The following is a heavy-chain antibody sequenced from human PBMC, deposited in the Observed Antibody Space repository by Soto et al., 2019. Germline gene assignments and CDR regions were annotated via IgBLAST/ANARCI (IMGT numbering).Heavy chain of an antibody. J-gene: IGHJ3*02. CDR2: ISSSSSYI. D-gene: IGHD2-15*01. CDR3: ARDLGYCSGGSCYWAAFDI. Sequence: EVQLVESGGGLVKPGGSLRLSCAASGFTFSSYSMNWVRQAPGKGLEWVSSISSSSSYIYYADSVKGRFTISRDNAKNSLYLQMNSLGAEDTAVYYCARDLGYCSGGSCYWAAFDIWGQGTMVTVSS. CDR1: GFTFSSYS. V-gene: IGHV3-21*01.